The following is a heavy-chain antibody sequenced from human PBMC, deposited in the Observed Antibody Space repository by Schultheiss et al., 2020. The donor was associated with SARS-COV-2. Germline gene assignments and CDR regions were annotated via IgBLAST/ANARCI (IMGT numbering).Heavy chain of an antibody. V-gene: IGHV3-30*18. CDR2: ISYDGSNK. J-gene: IGHJ6*02. D-gene: IGHD3-3*01. Sequence: GGSLRLSCAASGFTFSSYGMHWVRQAPGKGLEWVAVISYDGSNKYYADSVKGRFTISRDNSKNTLYLQMNSLRAEDTAVYYCAKDYDFTHGYYYYYGMDVWGQGTTVTVSS. CDR3: AKDYDFTHGYYYYYGMDV. CDR1: GFTFSSYG.